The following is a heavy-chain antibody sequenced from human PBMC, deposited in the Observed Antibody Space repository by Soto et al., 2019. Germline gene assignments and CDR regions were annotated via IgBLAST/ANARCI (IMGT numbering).Heavy chain of an antibody. CDR2: MNPYTGKA. V-gene: IGHV1-8*01. J-gene: IGHJ4*02. Sequence: ASVKVSCKASGYGFTTYDINWVRQAPGQGLEWMGWMNPYTGKAGYAQKFQGRVTMTRDNSISTAYMELSSMRSEDTAVYYCARRKERSGPNYFDYWGLGTLVTVSS. D-gene: IGHD6-25*01. CDR3: ARRKERSGPNYFDY. CDR1: GYGFTTYD.